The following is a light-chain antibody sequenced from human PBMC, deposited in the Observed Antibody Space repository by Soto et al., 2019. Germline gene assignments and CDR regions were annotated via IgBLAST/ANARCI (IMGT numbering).Light chain of an antibody. V-gene: IGKV3-11*01. CDR2: DAS. J-gene: IGKJ4*01. CDR3: QQRGNWPVLT. CDR1: QSVSSY. Sequence: DIVLTQSPATLSLSPGERATLSCRSSQSVSSYLVWYQQKPGQAPRLLIYDASNRATGIPARFSGSGSGTDFTLTISSLEPEDYAVYYCQQRGNWPVLTFGGGTKVEIK.